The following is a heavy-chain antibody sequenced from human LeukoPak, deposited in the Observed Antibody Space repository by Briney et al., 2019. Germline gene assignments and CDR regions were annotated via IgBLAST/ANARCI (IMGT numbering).Heavy chain of an antibody. Sequence: SETLSLTCTVSGGSISSSSYYWGWIRQPPGKGLEWIGSIYYSGSTYYNPSLKSRVTISVDTSKNQFSLKLSSVTAADTAVYYCARVAEPYNWFDPWGQGTLVTVSS. J-gene: IGHJ5*02. CDR1: GGSISSSSYY. CDR3: ARVAEPYNWFDP. D-gene: IGHD1-14*01. V-gene: IGHV4-39*07. CDR2: IYYSGST.